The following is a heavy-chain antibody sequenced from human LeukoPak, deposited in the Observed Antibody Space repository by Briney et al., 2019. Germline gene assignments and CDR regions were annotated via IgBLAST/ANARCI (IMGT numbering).Heavy chain of an antibody. D-gene: IGHD1-26*01. CDR3: ATQAGSSPGVIDY. CDR1: GFTFDDYA. Sequence: GGSLRLSCAASGFTFDDYAMHWVRQAPGKGLEWVSGISWNSGSIGYADSVKGRFTISRDNAKNSLYLQMNSLRAEDTALYYCATQAGSSPGVIDYWGQGTLVTVSS. J-gene: IGHJ4*02. CDR2: ISWNSGSI. V-gene: IGHV3-9*01.